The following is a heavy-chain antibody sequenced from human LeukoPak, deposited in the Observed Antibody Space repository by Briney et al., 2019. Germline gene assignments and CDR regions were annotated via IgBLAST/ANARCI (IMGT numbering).Heavy chain of an antibody. CDR3: ARVSLRFLEYSYFDY. J-gene: IGHJ4*02. D-gene: IGHD3-3*01. CDR1: EFTFSNYA. CDR2: ISDVGSHK. V-gene: IGHV3-30-3*01. Sequence: GGSLRLSCTASEFTFSNYAMHWVRQAPGKGLAWVAVISDVGSHKEYADSVTGRFTISRDNSKNTLYLQMNSLRAEDTAVYYCARVSLRFLEYSYFDYWGQGTLVTVSS.